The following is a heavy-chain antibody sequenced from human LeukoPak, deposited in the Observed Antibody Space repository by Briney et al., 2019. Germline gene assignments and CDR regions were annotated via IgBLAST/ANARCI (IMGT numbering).Heavy chain of an antibody. CDR3: ARDRYYYDSTGYSIFDY. J-gene: IGHJ4*02. CDR1: DGSFSSYY. D-gene: IGHD3-22*01. Sequence: SETLSLTCGVYDGSFSSYYWSWIRQPAGKGLEWIGRIYTSGSTNYNPSLKGRVTMSVDTSKNQFSLKLSSVTAADTAVYYCARDRYYYDSTGYSIFDYWGQGNLVTVSS. V-gene: IGHV4-4*07. CDR2: IYTSGST.